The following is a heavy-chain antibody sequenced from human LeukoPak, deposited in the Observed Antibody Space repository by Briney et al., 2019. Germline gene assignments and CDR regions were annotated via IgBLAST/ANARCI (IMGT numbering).Heavy chain of an antibody. CDR2: INPNSGGT. Sequence: ASVKVSCKASGYTFTGYYMHWVRQAPGQGLEWMGWINPNSGGTNYAQKFQGRVTMTRDTSISTAYMELSRLRSDDTAVYYCAMGGVVIPPRPNDASDIWGQGTMVTVSS. CDR3: AMGGVVIPPRPNDASDI. CDR1: GYTFTGYY. V-gene: IGHV1-2*02. D-gene: IGHD3-3*01. J-gene: IGHJ3*02.